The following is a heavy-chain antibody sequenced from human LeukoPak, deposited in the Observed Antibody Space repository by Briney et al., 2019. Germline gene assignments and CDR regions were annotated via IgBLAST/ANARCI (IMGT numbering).Heavy chain of an antibody. Sequence: GGSLRPSCAASGFTFSSYAMSWVRQAPGKGLEWVSAISGSGGSTYYADSVKGRFTISRDNSKNTLYLQMNSLRAEDTAVYYCAKDRERFLEWLLPHYWGQGTLVTVSS. CDR3: AKDRERFLEWLLPHY. D-gene: IGHD3-3*01. J-gene: IGHJ4*02. CDR2: ISGSGGST. V-gene: IGHV3-23*01. CDR1: GFTFSSYA.